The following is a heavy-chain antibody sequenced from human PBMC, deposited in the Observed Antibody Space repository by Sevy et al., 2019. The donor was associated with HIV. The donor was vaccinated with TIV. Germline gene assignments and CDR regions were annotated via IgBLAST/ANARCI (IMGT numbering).Heavy chain of an antibody. CDR3: ARDNWGSIDY. CDR2: VYHTGST. CDR1: GVSVSSDTYY. J-gene: IGHJ4*02. V-gene: IGHV4-61*01. Sequence: SETLSLTCAVSGVSVSSDTYYWSWIRQPPGKGLEWIGYVYHTGSTNYSPSFKSRVTIPVGTSARQFSLHLNSVTAADTAIYYCARDNWGSIDYWGQGILVTVSS. D-gene: IGHD7-27*01.